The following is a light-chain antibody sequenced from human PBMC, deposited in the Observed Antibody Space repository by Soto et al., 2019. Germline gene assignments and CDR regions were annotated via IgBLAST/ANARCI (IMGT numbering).Light chain of an antibody. Sequence: DIQMTQSPSTLSASVGDRVTITCRASQSISSWLAWYQQKPGKAPKLLIYRASSLESGVPSRFSGSGSGTEFTLTISSLQPDDFATYYCQQYNSYLLTFGPGTTVEIK. J-gene: IGKJ3*01. CDR2: RAS. CDR3: QQYNSYLLT. CDR1: QSISSW. V-gene: IGKV1-5*03.